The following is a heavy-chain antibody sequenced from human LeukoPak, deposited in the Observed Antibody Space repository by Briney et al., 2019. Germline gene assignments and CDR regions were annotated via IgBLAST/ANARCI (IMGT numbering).Heavy chain of an antibody. CDR2: ISSSSSYI. J-gene: IGHJ6*03. CDR3: ARDTVLLWFGYYYYYMDV. CDR1: GFTFSSYW. D-gene: IGHD3-10*01. V-gene: IGHV3-21*01. Sequence: GGSLRLSCAASGFTFSSYWMSWVRQAPGKGLEWVSSISSSSSYIYYADSVKGRFTISRDNAKNSLYLQMNSLRAEDTAVYYCARDTVLLWFGYYYYYMDVWGKGTTVTISS.